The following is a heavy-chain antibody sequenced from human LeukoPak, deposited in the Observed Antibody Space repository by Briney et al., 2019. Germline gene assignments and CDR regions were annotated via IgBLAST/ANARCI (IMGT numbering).Heavy chain of an antibody. CDR3: ARGKPHFRYYFDY. Sequence: SETLSLTCTVSGGSISSYYWSWIRQPPGKGLEWIGYIYYSGSTNYNPSLKSRVTISVDTSKNQFSLKLSSVTAADTAVYYCARGKPHFRYYFDYWGQGTLVTVSS. J-gene: IGHJ4*02. CDR1: GGSISSYY. CDR2: IYYSGST. V-gene: IGHV4-59*01.